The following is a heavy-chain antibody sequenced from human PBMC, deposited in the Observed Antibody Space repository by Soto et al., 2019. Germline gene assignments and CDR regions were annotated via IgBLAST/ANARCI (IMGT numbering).Heavy chain of an antibody. Sequence: GGSLRLSCAASGFTFSNYGMHWVRQAPGKGLEWVAVISYDGSNKYYADSVMGRFTISRDNSKNTLYLQMNSLRAEDTAVYYCANTNLEWELLTGFDYWGQGTLVTVSS. CDR2: ISYDGSNK. J-gene: IGHJ4*02. V-gene: IGHV3-30*18. CDR1: GFTFSNYG. CDR3: ANTNLEWELLTGFDY. D-gene: IGHD1-26*01.